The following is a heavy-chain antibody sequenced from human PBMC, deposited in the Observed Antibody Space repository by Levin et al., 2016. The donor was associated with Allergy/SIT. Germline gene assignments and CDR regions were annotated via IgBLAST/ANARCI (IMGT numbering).Heavy chain of an antibody. Sequence: GGSLRLSCAASGFTFSSYSMNWVRQAPGKGLEWVSYISSSSSTIYYADSVKGRFTISRDNAKNSLYLQMNSLRAEDTAVYYCARQAGWELLARSFDYWGQGTLVTVSS. J-gene: IGHJ4*02. D-gene: IGHD1-26*01. CDR3: ARQAGWELLARSFDY. CDR1: GFTFSSYS. V-gene: IGHV3-48*01. CDR2: ISSSSSTI.